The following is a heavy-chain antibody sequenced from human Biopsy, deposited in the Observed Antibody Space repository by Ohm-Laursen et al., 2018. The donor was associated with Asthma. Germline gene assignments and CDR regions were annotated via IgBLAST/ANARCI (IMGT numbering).Heavy chain of an antibody. CDR1: GFTFDDYA. D-gene: IGHD6-13*01. CDR2: VSWNSGSI. CDR3: VKDIRLQLWGFDS. V-gene: IGHV3-9*01. Sequence: SLRLSCAASGFTFDDYAMHWVRQAPGKGLEWASGVSWNSGSIDCADSVKGRFTISRDNAKNSLYLQMNSLRGADTALYYCVKDIRLQLWGFDSWGQGTLVTVSS. J-gene: IGHJ4*02.